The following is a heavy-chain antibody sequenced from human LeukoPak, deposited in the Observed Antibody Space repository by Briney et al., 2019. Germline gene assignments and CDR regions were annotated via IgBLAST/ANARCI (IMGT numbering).Heavy chain of an antibody. V-gene: IGHV4-59*01. D-gene: IGHD5-24*01. CDR1: GGSISSYY. CDR3: ARGDGYGSYYFDY. Sequence: PSETLSLTCTVSGGSISSYYWSWIRQPPGKGLEWIGYIYYSWSTNYNPSLKSRVTISVDTSKNQFSLKLSSVTAADTAVYYCARGDGYGSYYFDYWAREPWPPSPQ. J-gene: IGHJ4*02. CDR2: IYYSWST.